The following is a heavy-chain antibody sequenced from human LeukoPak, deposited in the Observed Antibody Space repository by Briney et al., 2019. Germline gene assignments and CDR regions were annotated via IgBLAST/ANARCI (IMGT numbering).Heavy chain of an antibody. CDR2: IKQEGSEK. D-gene: IGHD3-3*01. V-gene: IGHV3-7*01. Sequence: GGSLRLSCAASGFTFNNYWMNWVRPAPAKGLEWVANIKQEGSEKYYVDSVKGRFTISRDNAKNSLYLQMNSLRAEDTAVYYCARDLNDFWSGKDAFDIWGQGTMVTVSS. J-gene: IGHJ3*02. CDR3: ARDLNDFWSGKDAFDI. CDR1: GFTFNNYW.